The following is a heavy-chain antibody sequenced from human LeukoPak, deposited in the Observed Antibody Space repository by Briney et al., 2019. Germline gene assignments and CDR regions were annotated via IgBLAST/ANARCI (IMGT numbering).Heavy chain of an antibody. J-gene: IGHJ4*02. CDR1: GFTFSSYA. CDR3: ASVYSSGWYYLDY. Sequence: GGSLRLSCAASGFTFSSYAMSWVRQAPGKGLEWVSAISGSGGSTYYADSVKGRFTISRDNSKNTLYLQMNSPRAEDTAVYYCASVYSSGWYYLDYWGQGTLVTVSS. CDR2: ISGSGGST. D-gene: IGHD6-19*01. V-gene: IGHV3-23*01.